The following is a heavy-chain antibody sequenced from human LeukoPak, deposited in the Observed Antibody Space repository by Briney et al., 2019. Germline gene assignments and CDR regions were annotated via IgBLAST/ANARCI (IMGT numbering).Heavy chain of an antibody. CDR1: GFTFSSYW. Sequence: GGSLRLSCAASGFTFSSYWMHWVRHAPGKGLVWVSRINSDASSPSYADSVKGRFTISRDNSKNTLYLQMNSLRAEDTAVYYCAKAATRGILRYFDWFQNWGQGTLVTVSS. CDR3: AKAATRGILRYFDWFQN. D-gene: IGHD3-9*01. J-gene: IGHJ1*01. V-gene: IGHV3-74*01. CDR2: INSDASSP.